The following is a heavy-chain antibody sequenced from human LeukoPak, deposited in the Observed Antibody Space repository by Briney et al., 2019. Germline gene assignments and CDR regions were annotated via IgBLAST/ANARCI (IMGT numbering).Heavy chain of an antibody. D-gene: IGHD1-26*01. V-gene: IGHV3-23*01. CDR3: AKSALMWDPSTSFDY. Sequence: GGSLRLSCAASGFTFSSYAMSWVRHPPGKGLEWVSAISGSGGSTYYADSVKGRFTISRDNSKSTLYLQMNSLRAEDTAVYYCAKSALMWDPSTSFDYWGQGTLVTVSS. CDR1: GFTFSSYA. CDR2: ISGSGGST. J-gene: IGHJ4*02.